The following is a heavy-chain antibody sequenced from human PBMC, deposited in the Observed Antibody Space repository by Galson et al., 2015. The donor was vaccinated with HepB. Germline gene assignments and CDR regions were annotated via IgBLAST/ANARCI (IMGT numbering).Heavy chain of an antibody. CDR2: IKSKADGGTT. V-gene: IGHV3-15*05. J-gene: IGHJ6*02. Sequence: LRLSCAASGFTFSDAWMSWVRQAPGKGLEWVGRIKSKADGGTTDYAAPVKGRFTISRDDSKNTLYLQMNSLRAEDTAVYYCARDPVDYGDFLDYYYDMDVWGQGTTVTVPS. CDR1: GFTFSDAW. D-gene: IGHD4-17*01. CDR3: ARDPVDYGDFLDYYYDMDV.